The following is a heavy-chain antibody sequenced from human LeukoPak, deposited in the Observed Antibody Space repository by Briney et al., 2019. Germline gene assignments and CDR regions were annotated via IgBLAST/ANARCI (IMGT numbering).Heavy chain of an antibody. J-gene: IGHJ4*02. Sequence: AGGSLRLSCAASGFIFSSYDMSWVRQAPGKGLEWVANIKQDGSEKYYVDSVKGRFTISRDNAKNSLSLQMNTLRAEDTAVYYCARMDIGLVRDWGQGTLVTVSS. CDR1: GFIFSSYD. CDR2: IKQDGSEK. V-gene: IGHV3-7*01. D-gene: IGHD3-10*01. CDR3: ARMDIGLVRD.